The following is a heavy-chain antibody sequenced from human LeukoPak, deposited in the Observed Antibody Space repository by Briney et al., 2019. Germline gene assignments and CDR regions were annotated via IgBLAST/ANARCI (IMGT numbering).Heavy chain of an antibody. CDR2: IYYCGST. CDR3: ARRGGYCSNGVCY. D-gene: IGHD2-8*01. V-gene: IGHV4-59*04. J-gene: IGHJ4*02. Sequence: PSETLSLTCTVSGGSISPYYWSWIRQPPGKGLEWLGYIYYCGSTFYNPSLKSRVTISVDTSKNQFSLKLTSVTAADTAVYYCARRGGYCSNGVCYWGQGTLVTVSS. CDR1: GGSISPYY.